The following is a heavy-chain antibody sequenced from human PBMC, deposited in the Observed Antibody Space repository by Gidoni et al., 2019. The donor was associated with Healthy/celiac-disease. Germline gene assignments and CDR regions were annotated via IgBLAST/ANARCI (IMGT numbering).Heavy chain of an antibody. D-gene: IGHD3-9*01. CDR2: IYYGGST. CDR1: GCSICSSSYY. V-gene: IGHV4-39*01. CDR3: ARHSPPRFYDILTGYPYSGVFDY. J-gene: IGHJ4*02. Sequence: QLQLQESGPGLVKPSETLSLTCTVSGCSICSSSYYWGWIRQPPGKGLEWIGSIYYGGSTYYNPSLKSRVTISVDTSKNQFSLKLSSVTAADTAVYYCARHSPPRFYDILTGYPYSGVFDYWGQGTLVTVSS.